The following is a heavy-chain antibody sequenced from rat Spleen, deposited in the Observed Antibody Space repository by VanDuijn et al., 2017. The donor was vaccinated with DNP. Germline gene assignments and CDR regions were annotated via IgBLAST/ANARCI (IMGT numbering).Heavy chain of an antibody. Sequence: EMQLQESGPGLVKPSQSLSLTCSVTDYSITSDYWGWIRKFTGNKMEWIGHINYSGRISYNPSLTGRISITRDTSKNQFFLQLNSVTTEDTATYYSVRGHPPRGFDYWGQGVMVTISS. CDR1: DYSITSDY. V-gene: IGHV3-1*01. J-gene: IGHJ2*01. CDR2: INYSGRI. D-gene: IGHD3-8*01. CDR3: VRGHPPRGFDY.